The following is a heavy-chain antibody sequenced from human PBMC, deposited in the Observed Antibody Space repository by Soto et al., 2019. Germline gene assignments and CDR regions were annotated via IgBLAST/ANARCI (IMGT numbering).Heavy chain of an antibody. CDR3: ARYYYDSSGYYYYFDY. Sequence: SETLSLTCAVSGGSISSSNWWSWVRQPPGKGLEWIGEIYHSGSTNYNPSLKSRVTISVDKSKNQFSLKLSSVTAADTAVYYCARYYYDSSGYYYYFDYWGQGTLVTVSS. V-gene: IGHV4-4*02. CDR2: IYHSGST. J-gene: IGHJ4*02. CDR1: GGSISSSNW. D-gene: IGHD3-22*01.